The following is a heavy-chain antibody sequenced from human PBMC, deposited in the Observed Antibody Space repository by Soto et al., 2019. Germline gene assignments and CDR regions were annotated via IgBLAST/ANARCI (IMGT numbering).Heavy chain of an antibody. CDR2: INGDGSTT. V-gene: IGHV3-74*01. Sequence: EVQLVESGGGLVQPGGSLRLSCAASGFSLGPYWMHWVRQVPGKGLVWVARINGDGSTTNYADSVKGRFTISRDNAKNTLFLPMNSLRAEDTAVYHCASAQGPGEYWGQGTLVTVSS. J-gene: IGHJ4*02. CDR3: ASAQGPGEY. CDR1: GFSLGPYW.